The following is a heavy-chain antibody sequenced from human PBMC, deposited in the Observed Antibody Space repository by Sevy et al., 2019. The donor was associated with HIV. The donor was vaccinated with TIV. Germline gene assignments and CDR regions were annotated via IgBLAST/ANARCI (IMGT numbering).Heavy chain of an antibody. J-gene: IGHJ6*02. CDR3: ASSYYESSNYTALYYYGIDV. CDR2: FIPMFDTA. CDR1: GGTFSNYA. V-gene: IGHV1-69*13. D-gene: IGHD3-22*01. Sequence: ASVKVSCKASGGTFSNYAISWVRQAPGQGLEWMGGFIPMFDTANSAQKFQGRVTLTADGSTSTAYMELSSLRSEDTAVYFSASSYYESSNYTALYYYGIDVWGQGTTVTVSS.